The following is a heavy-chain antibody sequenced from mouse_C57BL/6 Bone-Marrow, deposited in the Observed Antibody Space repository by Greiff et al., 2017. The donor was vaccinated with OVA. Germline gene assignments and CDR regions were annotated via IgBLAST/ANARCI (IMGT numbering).Heavy chain of an antibody. Sequence: QVQLQQSGAELVRPGTSVKMSCKASGYTFTNYWIGWAKQRPGHGLEWIGDIYPGGGYTNYNEKFKGKATLTADKSSSTAYMQFSSLTSEDSAIYYCARWGDYDAFAYWGQRTLVTVSA. CDR1: GYTFTNYW. V-gene: IGHV1-63*01. CDR3: ARWGDYDAFAY. CDR2: IYPGGGYT. D-gene: IGHD2-4*01. J-gene: IGHJ3*01.